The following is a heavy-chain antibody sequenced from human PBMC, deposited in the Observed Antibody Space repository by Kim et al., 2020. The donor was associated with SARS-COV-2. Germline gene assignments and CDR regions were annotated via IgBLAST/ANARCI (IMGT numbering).Heavy chain of an antibody. CDR3: ARSLSSGWFINWFDP. J-gene: IGHJ5*02. Sequence: GGSLRLSCAASGFTVSSNYMSWVRQAPGKGLEWVSVIYSGGSTYYAESGKGRFTISRDNSKNTLYLQMNSLIAEDTAVYYCARSLSSGWFINWFDPWGQGTLVTVSS. CDR1: GFTVSSNY. D-gene: IGHD6-19*01. V-gene: IGHV3-53*01. CDR2: IYSGGST.